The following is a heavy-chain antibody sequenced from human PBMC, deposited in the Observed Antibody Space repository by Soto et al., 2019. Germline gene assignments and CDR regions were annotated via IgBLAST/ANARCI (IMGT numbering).Heavy chain of an antibody. J-gene: IGHJ4*02. CDR2: ISSNGGST. D-gene: IGHD2-2*01. Sequence: GSLRLSCSASGFAFSSYAMHWVRQPAWKGLEYVSAISSNGGSTYYADSVKGRFTISRDNSKSTLYLQMSSLRAEDTAVYYCVKEGSTSWPFDYWGQGTLVTVSS. CDR3: VKEGSTSWPFDY. V-gene: IGHV3-64D*06. CDR1: GFAFSSYA.